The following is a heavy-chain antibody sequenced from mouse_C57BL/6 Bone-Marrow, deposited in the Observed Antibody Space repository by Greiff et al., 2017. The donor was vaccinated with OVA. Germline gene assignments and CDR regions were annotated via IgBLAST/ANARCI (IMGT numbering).Heavy chain of an antibody. V-gene: IGHV1-81*01. CDR2: IYPRSGYT. CDR1: GYTFTSYG. J-gene: IGHJ3*01. CDR3: ARPYYDFCAS. D-gene: IGHD2-4*01. Sequence: QVQLQQSGAELARPGASVKLSCKASGYTFTSYGISWVKQRTGQGLEWIGEIYPRSGYTYYNEKFKGKATLTADTSSSTAYMELSSLTSEDSAVYFCARPYYDFCASWGQETLVTVSA.